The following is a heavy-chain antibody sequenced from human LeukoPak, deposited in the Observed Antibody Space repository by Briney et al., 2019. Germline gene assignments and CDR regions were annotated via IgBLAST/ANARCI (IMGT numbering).Heavy chain of an antibody. J-gene: IGHJ4*02. CDR2: IKSKTDGGTT. CDR3: TTDVWDIVVVPAPTRYYFDY. Sequence: GGPLRLSCAASGFTFSNAWMSWVRQAPGKGLEWVGRIKSKTDGGTTDYAAPVKGRFTISRDDSKNTLYLQMNSLKTEDTAVYYCTTDVWDIVVVPAPTRYYFDYWGQGTLVTVSS. V-gene: IGHV3-15*01. CDR1: GFTFSNAW. D-gene: IGHD2-2*01.